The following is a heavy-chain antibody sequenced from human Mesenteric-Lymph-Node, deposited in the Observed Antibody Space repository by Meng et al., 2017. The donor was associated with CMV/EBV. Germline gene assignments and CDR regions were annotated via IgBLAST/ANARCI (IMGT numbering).Heavy chain of an antibody. CDR1: KFAFNTFA. Sequence: GESLKISYAASKFAFNTFAIHWVRQAPGKGLEWVAVISYDGRNKYYADSVMGRCTISRDNSKNTVYLQMNSLRAEDTAVYYCARDLFIADGGYWGQGTLVTVSS. J-gene: IGHJ4*02. V-gene: IGHV3-30*04. CDR2: ISYDGRNK. CDR3: ARDLFIADGGY. D-gene: IGHD2-21*01.